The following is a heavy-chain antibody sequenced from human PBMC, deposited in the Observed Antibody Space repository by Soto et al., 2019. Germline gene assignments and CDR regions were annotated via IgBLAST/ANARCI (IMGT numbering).Heavy chain of an antibody. V-gene: IGHV4-30-4*01. CDR1: GGSISSGDSF. Sequence: QVQLQESGPGLVKPSQTLSLTCTVSGGSISSGDSFWNWIRQSPGKGLEWIGYIYDSGYTFYNPSLQSRVSMSVDTSKNQFSLKLTSVTAADTAVYYCAADRGNSSNWQLDFWGQGKLVHVSS. CDR3: AADRGNSSNWQLDF. J-gene: IGHJ4*02. CDR2: IYDSGYT. D-gene: IGHD6-13*01.